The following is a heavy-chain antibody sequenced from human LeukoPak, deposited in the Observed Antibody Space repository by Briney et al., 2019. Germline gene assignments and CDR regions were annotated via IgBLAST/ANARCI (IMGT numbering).Heavy chain of an antibody. CDR2: ISSSGGST. J-gene: IGHJ4*02. CDR1: GFTFSSYA. D-gene: IGHD3-10*01. CDR3: AKGTLVRGVNIKQRPFDY. Sequence: GGSLRLSCAASGFTFSSYAMSWVRQAPGKGLEWVSGISSSGGSTLYADSVKGRFTISRDNSKNTLYVQMNSLRAGDTAVYYCAKGTLVRGVNIKQRPFDYWGQGTLVTVSS. V-gene: IGHV3-23*01.